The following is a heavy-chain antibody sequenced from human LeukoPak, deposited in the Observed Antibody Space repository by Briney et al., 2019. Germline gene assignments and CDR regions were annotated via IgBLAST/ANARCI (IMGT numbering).Heavy chain of an antibody. V-gene: IGHV4-34*01. CDR3: ASSSWSPFPFDY. J-gene: IGHJ4*02. CDR2: INHSGST. CDR1: GGSFSRYY. D-gene: IGHD6-13*01. Sequence: PSETLSLTCAVYGGSFSRYYWSWIRQPPGKGLEWIGEINHSGSTNYNPSLKGRVTISVDTSKNQFSLKLSSVTAADTAVYYCASSSWSPFPFDYWGQGTLVTVSS.